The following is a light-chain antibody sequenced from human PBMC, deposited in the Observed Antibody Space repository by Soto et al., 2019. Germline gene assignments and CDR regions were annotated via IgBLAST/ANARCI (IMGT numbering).Light chain of an antibody. CDR2: EVS. CDR1: SSDVGAYTY. V-gene: IGLV2-8*01. Sequence: QSALTQPPSASGSPGQSVTISCTGTSSDVGAYTYVSWYQQHPGKAPKLMIYEVSKRPSGVPGRFSGSKSGNTASLTVSGLQAEDEADYYCSSYAGSNYVVFGGGTQLTVL. J-gene: IGLJ2*01. CDR3: SSYAGSNYVV.